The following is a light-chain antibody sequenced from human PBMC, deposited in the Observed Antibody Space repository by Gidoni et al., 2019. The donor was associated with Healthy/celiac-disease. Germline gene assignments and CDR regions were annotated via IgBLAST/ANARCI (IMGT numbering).Light chain of an antibody. J-gene: IGKJ2*01. CDR3: QQSYSTPLYT. CDR1: QSISSY. Sequence: DIQMTQSPSSLSAYVGDRVTITFRASQSISSYLNWYQQKPGKAPKLLIYAASSLQSGVPSRFSVSGSGTDFTLTISSLQPEDFATYYCQQSYSTPLYTFGQGTKLEIK. V-gene: IGKV1-39*01. CDR2: AAS.